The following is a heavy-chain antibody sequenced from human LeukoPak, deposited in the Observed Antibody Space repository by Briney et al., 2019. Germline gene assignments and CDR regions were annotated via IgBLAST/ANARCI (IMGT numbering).Heavy chain of an antibody. D-gene: IGHD1-26*01. J-gene: IGHJ4*02. CDR2: IKQDGSEK. V-gene: IGHV3-7*01. Sequence: GGSLRLPCAASGFTFSIYWMTWVRQAPGKGLEWVANIKQDGSEKYYVDSVKGRFTISRDNAKNSLYLQMNTLRDEDTALYYCARALRLSTGSYSPFDYWGQGTLVTVSS. CDR1: GFTFSIYW. CDR3: ARALRLSTGSYSPFDY.